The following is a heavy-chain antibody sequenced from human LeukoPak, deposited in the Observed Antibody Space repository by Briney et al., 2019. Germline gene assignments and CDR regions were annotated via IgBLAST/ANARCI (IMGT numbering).Heavy chain of an antibody. CDR1: GFTFSRYA. CDR2: TSPDGNEK. Sequence: GGSLRLSCAASGFTFSRYAMHWVRQAPGKGLEWVAVTSPDGNEKYYADSVKGRFTISRVNSKNTVFLQMNSLSTEDTAVYSCFTGSAYYYDSWGQGTLVTVSS. CDR3: FTGSAYYYDS. D-gene: IGHD3-22*01. V-gene: IGHV3-30*01. J-gene: IGHJ5*01.